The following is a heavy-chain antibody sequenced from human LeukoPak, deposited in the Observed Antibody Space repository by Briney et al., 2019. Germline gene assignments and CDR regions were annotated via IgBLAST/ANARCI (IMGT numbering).Heavy chain of an antibody. CDR3: ARNVGY. Sequence: PGGSLRLSCAASGFTFSSYEMNWVRQAPGKGLEWVSVIYSGGSTYYADSVKGRFTISRDNSKNTVYLQMNSLRDEDTAVYYCARNVGYWGQGTLVTVSS. V-gene: IGHV3-53*01. CDR2: IYSGGST. D-gene: IGHD1-26*01. J-gene: IGHJ4*02. CDR1: GFTFSSYE.